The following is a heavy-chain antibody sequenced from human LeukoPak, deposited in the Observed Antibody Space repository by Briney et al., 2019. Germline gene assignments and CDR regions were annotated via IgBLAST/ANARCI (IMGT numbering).Heavy chain of an antibody. V-gene: IGHV3-23*01. CDR1: GFTFSNYG. D-gene: IGHD1-26*01. CDR2: ISGSGSST. J-gene: IGHJ4*02. Sequence: GGSLRLSCAASGFTFSNYGMSWVRQAPAKGLEWVSAISGSGSSTYYADSVKGRFTISRDNSKNTLYLQMNSLRVEDTAVYYCAKDRLGATIPGYCDYWGQGTLVTVSS. CDR3: AKDRLGATIPGYCDY.